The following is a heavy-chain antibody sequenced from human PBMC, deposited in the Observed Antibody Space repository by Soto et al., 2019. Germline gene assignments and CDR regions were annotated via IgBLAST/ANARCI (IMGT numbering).Heavy chain of an antibody. V-gene: IGHV1-18*01. CDR2: INAYNGNT. D-gene: IGHD5-18*01. CDR1: CFTFTSYG. J-gene: IGHJ4*02. Sequence: ASAQVSCKASCFTFTSYGISWVRQAPGQGLEWMGWINAYNGNTNYAQKLQGRVTMTTDTSTSTAYMELRSLRSDDTAVYYCARDVGYGLIDYWGQGTLVTVSS. CDR3: ARDVGYGLIDY.